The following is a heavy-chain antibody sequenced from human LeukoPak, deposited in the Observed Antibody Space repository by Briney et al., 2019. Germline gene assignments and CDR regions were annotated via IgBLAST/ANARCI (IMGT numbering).Heavy chain of an antibody. V-gene: IGHV3-7*01. CDR1: GFNFTRYW. Sequence: GGSLRLSCAVSGFNFTRYWMTWVRQAPGEGLEWVANINQDGSAKYYVDSVKGRFTISRDNAKNSMYLQMNSLRAEDTAVYYCARWDIRGTAHQLDYWGQGTLVTVSS. D-gene: IGHD1-7*01. CDR2: INQDGSAK. CDR3: ARWDIRGTAHQLDY. J-gene: IGHJ4*02.